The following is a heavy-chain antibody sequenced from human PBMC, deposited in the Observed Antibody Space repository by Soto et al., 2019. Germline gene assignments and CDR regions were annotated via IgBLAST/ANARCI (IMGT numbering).Heavy chain of an antibody. J-gene: IGHJ4*02. CDR2: VYHTGNT. D-gene: IGHD1-20*01. Sequence: PSETLSLTCTVSGVSITPYYWTWIRHPPGKGLGWIGYVYHTGNTYYNPSLKSRVTISLDTSKNQVSLRLKSVTAADTAVYYCAREQYNWKLWGQGTLVTVS. V-gene: IGHV4-59*01. CDR1: GVSITPYY. CDR3: AREQYNWKL.